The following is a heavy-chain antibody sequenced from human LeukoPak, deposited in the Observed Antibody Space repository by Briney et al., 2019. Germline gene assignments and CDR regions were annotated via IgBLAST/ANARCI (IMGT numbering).Heavy chain of an antibody. CDR2: ISSSSSTI. CDR3: ARGAYYYED. V-gene: IGHV3-48*01. D-gene: IGHD3-22*01. Sequence: GGSLRLSCAASGFTFSSHSMNWVRQAPGRGLEWVSYISSSSSTIYYADSVKGRFTISRDNAKNSLYLQMNSLRAEDTAVYYCARGAYYYEDWGQGTLVTVSS. CDR1: GFTFSSHS. J-gene: IGHJ4*02.